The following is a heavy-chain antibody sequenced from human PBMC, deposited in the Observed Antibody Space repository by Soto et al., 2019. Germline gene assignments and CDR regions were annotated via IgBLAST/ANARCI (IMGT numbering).Heavy chain of an antibody. Sequence: GASVKVSCKTSGYTFSNYGINWVRQAPGQGLEWMGWISAYNGNTNFAQKLQGRVSLTTDTSSTTAYMELRSLRSDDTAVYYCARDWVAVAGTGYWGQGTLVTSPQ. D-gene: IGHD6-19*01. V-gene: IGHV1-18*01. CDR1: GYTFSNYG. J-gene: IGHJ4*02. CDR3: ARDWVAVAGTGY. CDR2: ISAYNGNT.